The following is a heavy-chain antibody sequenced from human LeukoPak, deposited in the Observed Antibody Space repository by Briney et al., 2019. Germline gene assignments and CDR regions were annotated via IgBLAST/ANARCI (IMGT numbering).Heavy chain of an antibody. CDR3: ARDKGGSFDP. V-gene: IGHV4-59*01. J-gene: IGHJ5*02. CDR2: IYYSGST. CDR1: GGSISRYY. D-gene: IGHD3-10*01. Sequence: SETLSLTCTVSGGSISRYYWSWIRQPPGKGLEWIGYIYYSGSTNYNPSLKSRVTISVDTSKNQFSLKLSSVTAADTAVYYCARDKGGSFDPWGQGTLVTVSS.